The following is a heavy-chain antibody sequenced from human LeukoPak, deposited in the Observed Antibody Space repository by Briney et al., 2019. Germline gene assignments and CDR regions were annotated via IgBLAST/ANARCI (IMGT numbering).Heavy chain of an antibody. D-gene: IGHD6-19*01. CDR3: ARRSSGWYRYDY. CDR2: IYHSGST. CDR1: GYSISSGYY. V-gene: IGHV4-38-2*02. Sequence: SETLSLTCTVSGYSISSGYYWGWIRQPPGKGLEWIGSIYHSGSTYYNPSLKSRVTISLDTSKNQFSLKLTSVTAADTAVYYCARRSSGWYRYDYWGQGTLVTVSS. J-gene: IGHJ4*02.